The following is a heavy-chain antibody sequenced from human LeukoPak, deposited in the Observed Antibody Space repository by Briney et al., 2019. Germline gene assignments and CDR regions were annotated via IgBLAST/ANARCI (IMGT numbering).Heavy chain of an antibody. CDR3: ANAGRGAFDF. J-gene: IGHJ3*01. CDR2: INTYNGDT. CDR1: GYTFTSSG. Sequence: GASVKVSCNASGYTFTSSGIIWVRQAPGQGLEWMGWINTYNGDTYYAQTLQGRVTMTTDTSTTTAYMDLRSLTSDDTAVYYCANAGRGAFDFWGQGTMVTVSS. V-gene: IGHV1-18*01.